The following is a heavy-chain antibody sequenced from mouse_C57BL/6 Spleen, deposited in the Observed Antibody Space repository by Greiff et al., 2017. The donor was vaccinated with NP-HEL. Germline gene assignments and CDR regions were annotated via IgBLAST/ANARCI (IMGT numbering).Heavy chain of an antibody. V-gene: IGHV1-22*01. J-gene: IGHJ2*01. Sequence: VQLQQSGPELVKPGASVKMSCKASGYTFTDYNMHWVKQSPGKSLEWIGYINPNNGGTSYNQKFKGKATLTVNKSSSTAYMELRSLTSEDSAVYYGARGIPYYYGSSYNYCDYWGQGTTLTVSS. CDR2: INPNNGGT. D-gene: IGHD1-1*01. CDR1: GYTFTDYN. CDR3: ARGIPYYYGSSYNYCDY.